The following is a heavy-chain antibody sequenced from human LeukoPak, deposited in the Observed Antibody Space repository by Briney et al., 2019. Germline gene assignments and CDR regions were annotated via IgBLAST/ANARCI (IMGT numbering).Heavy chain of an antibody. D-gene: IGHD2-21*01. CDR3: ARSGTGRLVRSYSDI. J-gene: IGHJ3*02. Sequence: SETLSLTCAVYGGSFSGYYWSWIRQPPGKGLEWIGEINHSGSTNYNPSLKSRVAISVVTSKNQFSLMLSSVTAADTAVYYCARSGTGRLVRSYSDIWGQGTMVTVSS. V-gene: IGHV4-34*01. CDR1: GGSFSGYY. CDR2: INHSGST.